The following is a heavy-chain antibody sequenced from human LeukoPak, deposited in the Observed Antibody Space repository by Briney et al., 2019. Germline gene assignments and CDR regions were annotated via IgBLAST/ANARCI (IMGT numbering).Heavy chain of an antibody. V-gene: IGHV4-31*03. Sequence: PSETLSLTCTVSGGSISSGGYYWSWIRQHPGRGLEWIGYIYYSGSTYYNPSLKSRVTISVDTSKNQFSLKLSSVTAADTAVYYCARDFSVGQQLVLGAFDIWGQGTMVTVSS. CDR3: ARDFSVGQQLVLGAFDI. CDR1: GGSISSGGYY. D-gene: IGHD6-13*01. CDR2: IYYSGST. J-gene: IGHJ3*02.